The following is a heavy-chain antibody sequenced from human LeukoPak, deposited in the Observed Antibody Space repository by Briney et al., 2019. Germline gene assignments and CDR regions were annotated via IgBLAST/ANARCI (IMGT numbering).Heavy chain of an antibody. CDR3: AKDSGYSSGWYIGWYFDL. V-gene: IGHV3-30*18. Sequence: GGSLRLSCAASGFTFSSYGMHWVRQAPGKGLEWVAVISYDGSNKYYADSVKGRFTISRDNSKNTLYLQMNSLRAEDTAVYYCAKDSGYSSGWYIGWYFDLWGRGTLVTVSS. CDR1: GFTFSSYG. J-gene: IGHJ2*01. CDR2: ISYDGSNK. D-gene: IGHD6-19*01.